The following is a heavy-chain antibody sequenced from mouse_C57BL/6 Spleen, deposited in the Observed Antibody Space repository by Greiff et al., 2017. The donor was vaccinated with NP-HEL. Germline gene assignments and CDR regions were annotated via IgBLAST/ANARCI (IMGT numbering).Heavy chain of an antibody. CDR3: TTRRVYFDY. CDR2: IDPENGDT. Sequence: VQLQQSGAELVRPGASVKLSCTASGFNIKDDYMHWVKQRPEQGLEWIGWIDPENGDTEYASKFQGKATITADTSSNTAYLQLSSLTSEDTAVYYCTTRRVYFDYWGQSTTLTVSS. CDR1: GFNIKDDY. J-gene: IGHJ2*01. V-gene: IGHV14-4*01.